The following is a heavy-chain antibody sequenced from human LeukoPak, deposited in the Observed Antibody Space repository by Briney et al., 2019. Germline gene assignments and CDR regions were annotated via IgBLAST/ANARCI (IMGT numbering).Heavy chain of an antibody. V-gene: IGHV3-33*01. CDR2: IWYDGSNK. Sequence: PGGSLRLSCAASGFTFSSYGMHWVRQAPGKGLEWVAVIWYDGSNKYYADSVKGRFTISRDNSKNTLYLQMNSLRAEDTAVYYCARLDRGGRVAAAGYWGQGTLVTVSS. CDR3: ARLDRGGRVAAAGY. D-gene: IGHD6-13*01. CDR1: GFTFSSYG. J-gene: IGHJ4*02.